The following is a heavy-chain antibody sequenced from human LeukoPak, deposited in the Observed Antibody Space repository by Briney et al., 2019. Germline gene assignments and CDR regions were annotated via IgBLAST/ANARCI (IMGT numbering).Heavy chain of an antibody. CDR3: AREALTMVRGVSIYYYYYGMDV. CDR2: ISAYNGNT. D-gene: IGHD3-10*01. V-gene: IGHV1-18*01. Sequence: ASVKVSCKAFGYTFTSYGISWVRRAPGQGLEWMGWISAYNGNTNYAQKLQGRVTMTTDTSTSTAYMELRSLRSDDTAVYYCAREALTMVRGVSIYYYYYGMDVWGQGTTVTVSS. CDR1: GYTFTSYG. J-gene: IGHJ6*02.